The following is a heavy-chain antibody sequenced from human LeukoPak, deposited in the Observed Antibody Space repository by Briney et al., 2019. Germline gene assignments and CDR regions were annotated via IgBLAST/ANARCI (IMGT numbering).Heavy chain of an antibody. CDR1: GGSFSGYY. CDR2: INKCGST. J-gene: IGHJ6*02. D-gene: IGHD2-15*01. V-gene: IGHV4-34*01. CDR3: ARYCSGGSCYFHYYYGMDV. Sequence: SETLSLTCAVYGGSFSGYYWSWIAGPPGKGLGWFGEINKCGSTNYNPSLKSRVTISVDTSKNQFSLKLSSVTAADTAVYYCARYCSGGSCYFHYYYGMDVWGQGTTVTVSS.